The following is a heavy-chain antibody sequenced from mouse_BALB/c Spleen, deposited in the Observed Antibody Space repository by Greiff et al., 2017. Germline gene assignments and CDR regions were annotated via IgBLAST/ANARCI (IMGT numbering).Heavy chain of an antibody. CDR3: ARSDYYGSRGDLYAMDY. CDR2: INPSTGYT. Sequence: QVQLKESGAELAKPGASVKMSCKASGYTFTSYWMHWVKQRPGQGLEWIGYINPSTGYTEYNQKFKDKATLTADKSSSTAYMQLSSLTSEDSAVYYCARSDYYGSRGDLYAMDYWGQGTSVTVSS. J-gene: IGHJ4*01. D-gene: IGHD1-1*01. CDR1: GYTFTSYW. V-gene: IGHV1-7*01.